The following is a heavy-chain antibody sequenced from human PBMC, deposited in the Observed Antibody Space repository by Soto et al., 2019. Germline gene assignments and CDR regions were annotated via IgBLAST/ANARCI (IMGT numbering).Heavy chain of an antibody. V-gene: IGHV4-38-2*01. CDR3: ARSNYYGSGNYYFNWFDP. Sequence: ETLSLTCAVSGYSISTDFYWGWIRQPPGKGLEWIGNIYHSGSTYYNPSLKSRVTISIDTSKNQFSLKLSSVTAADTAVYYCARSNYYGSGNYYFNWFDPWGQGTLVTVSS. D-gene: IGHD3-10*01. CDR2: IYHSGST. J-gene: IGHJ5*02. CDR1: GYSISTDFY.